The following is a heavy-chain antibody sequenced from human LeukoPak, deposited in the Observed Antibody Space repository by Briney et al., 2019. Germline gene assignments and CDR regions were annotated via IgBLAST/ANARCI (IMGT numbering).Heavy chain of an antibody. J-gene: IGHJ4*02. CDR3: ARGGTYCPDY. CDR1: GFTFSSYA. D-gene: IGHD1-26*01. V-gene: IGHV3-30*04. Sequence: GGSLRLSCAASGFTFSSYAMHWVRQAPGKGLDWVAVISYDGRNKYYADSVKGRFTISRDNAKNSLYLQMNSLRDEDTAVYYCARGGTYCPDYWGQGTLVTVSS. CDR2: ISYDGRNK.